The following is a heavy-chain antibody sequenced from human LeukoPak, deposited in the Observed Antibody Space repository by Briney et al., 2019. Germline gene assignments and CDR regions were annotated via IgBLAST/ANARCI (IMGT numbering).Heavy chain of an antibody. Sequence: PSETLPLTCTVSGGSISSYYWSWIRQPPGKGLEWIGYIYYSGSTNYNPSLKSRVTISVDTSKNQFSLKVSSVTAADTAVYYCARKTALSGDYDWFDPWGQGTLVTVSS. V-gene: IGHV4-59*01. CDR2: IYYSGST. J-gene: IGHJ5*02. CDR1: GGSISSYY. D-gene: IGHD4-17*01. CDR3: ARKTALSGDYDWFDP.